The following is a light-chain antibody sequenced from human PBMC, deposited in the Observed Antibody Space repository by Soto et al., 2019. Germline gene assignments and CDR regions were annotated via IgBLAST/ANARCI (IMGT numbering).Light chain of an antibody. CDR1: SSDVGGYNY. CDR2: DVS. CDR3: SSYTSSSTVV. Sequence: QSALTQPASVSGSPGQSITISCTGTSSDVGGYNYVSWYQQHPSKALKLLLYDVSNRPSGVSNRFSGSKSGNTASLTISGLQAEDEADYYCSSYTSSSTVVFGGGTKLTVL. V-gene: IGLV2-14*01. J-gene: IGLJ2*01.